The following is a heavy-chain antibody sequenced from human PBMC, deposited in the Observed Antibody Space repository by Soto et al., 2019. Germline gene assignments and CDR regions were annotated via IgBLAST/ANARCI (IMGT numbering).Heavy chain of an antibody. V-gene: IGHV3-21*04. D-gene: IGHD3-3*01. CDR3: ANSYPEGLPTQH. Sequence: GGSLRLSCAVSGFTFSNYGMNWVRQAPGKGLEWVSSIDGRSTYTYYADSVRGRFTVSRDNAKNSLYLQMNSLRAEDTAVYYCANSYPEGLPTQHWGQGTLVTVSS. CDR1: GFTFSNYG. J-gene: IGHJ1*01. CDR2: IDGRSTYT.